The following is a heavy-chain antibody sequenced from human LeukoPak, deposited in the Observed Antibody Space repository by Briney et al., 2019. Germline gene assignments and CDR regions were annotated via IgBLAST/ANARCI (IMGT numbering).Heavy chain of an antibody. J-gene: IGHJ4*02. CDR3: AKVRVGWFGELWALPIFYFDY. CDR2: IRYDGSNK. V-gene: IGHV3-30*02. CDR1: GFTFSSYG. D-gene: IGHD3-10*01. Sequence: GGSLRLSCAASGFTFSSYGMHWVRQAPGKGLEWVAFIRYDGSNKYYADSVKGRFTISRDNSKNTLYLQMNSLRAEDTAVYYCAKVRVGWFGELWALPIFYFDYWGQGTLVTVSS.